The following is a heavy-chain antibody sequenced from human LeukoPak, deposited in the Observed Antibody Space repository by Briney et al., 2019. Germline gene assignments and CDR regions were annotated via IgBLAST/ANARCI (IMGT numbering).Heavy chain of an antibody. D-gene: IGHD5-24*01. CDR2: IYYSGST. CDR3: ARHRSKWLQSSFDY. Sequence: SETLSLTCAVSGGSTSSNSYYWGWIRQPPGKGLEWIGSIYYSGSTYYNPSLKSRVTISVDTSKNQFSLKLSSVTAADTAVYYCARHRSKWLQSSFDYWGQGTLVTVSS. J-gene: IGHJ4*02. V-gene: IGHV4-39*01. CDR1: GGSTSSNSYY.